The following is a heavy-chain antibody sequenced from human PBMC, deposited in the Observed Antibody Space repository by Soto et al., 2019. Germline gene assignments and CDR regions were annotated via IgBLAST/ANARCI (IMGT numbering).Heavy chain of an antibody. Sequence: GGSLRLSCAASGFTFSDYYMSWIRQAPGKGLEWVSYISSSGSTIYYADSVKGRFTISRDNAKNSLYLQMNSLRAEDTAVYYCARDQDSSTPNWFDPWGQGTLVTVSS. J-gene: IGHJ5*02. V-gene: IGHV3-11*01. D-gene: IGHD6-13*01. CDR1: GFTFSDYY. CDR2: ISSSGSTI. CDR3: ARDQDSSTPNWFDP.